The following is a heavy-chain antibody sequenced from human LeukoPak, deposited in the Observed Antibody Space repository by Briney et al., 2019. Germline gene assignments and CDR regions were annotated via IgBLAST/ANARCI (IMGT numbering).Heavy chain of an antibody. CDR1: GGTFSSYA. J-gene: IGHJ3*02. D-gene: IGHD5-18*01. CDR3: ARVGQLWSHDAFDI. Sequence: GASVKVSCKASGGTFSSYAISWVRQAPEQGLEWMGGIIPIFGTANYAQKFQGRVTITADESTSTAYMELSGLRSEDTAVYYCARVGQLWSHDAFDIWGQGTMVTVSS. V-gene: IGHV1-69*13. CDR2: IIPIFGTA.